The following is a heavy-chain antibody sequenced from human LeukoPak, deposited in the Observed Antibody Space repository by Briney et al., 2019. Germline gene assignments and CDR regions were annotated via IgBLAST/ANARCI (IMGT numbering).Heavy chain of an antibody. Sequence: GGSLRLSCAASGFTFSSYAMHWVRQAPGKGLEWAANIKQDGSEKFYVDSVKGRFTISRDNAKSSLYLQMNSLRAEDTAVYYCATDNVLRYFDWLTPIWGQGTMVTVSS. D-gene: IGHD3-9*01. CDR1: GFTFSSYA. CDR2: IKQDGSEK. CDR3: ATDNVLRYFDWLTPI. J-gene: IGHJ3*02. V-gene: IGHV3-7*01.